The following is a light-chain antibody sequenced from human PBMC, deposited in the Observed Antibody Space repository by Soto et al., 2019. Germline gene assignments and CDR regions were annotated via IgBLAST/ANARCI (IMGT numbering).Light chain of an antibody. CDR1: ISNIGSNH. J-gene: IGLJ1*01. CDR2: RNN. Sequence: QSVLTQPPSASGTHGQRVTISCSGTISNIGSNHVYWYQQLPGMAPTLLIYRNNQRPSGVPDRFSGSKSGTSASLAISGHRSEDEADYYCATWDDRLSGRGVFGTGTKVTVL. CDR3: ATWDDRLSGRGV. V-gene: IGLV1-47*01.